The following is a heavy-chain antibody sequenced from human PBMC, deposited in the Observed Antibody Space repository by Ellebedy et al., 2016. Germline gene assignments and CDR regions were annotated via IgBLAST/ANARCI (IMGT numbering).Heavy chain of an antibody. V-gene: IGHV1-8*01. D-gene: IGHD6-6*01. CDR2: MNPNSGNT. CDR3: ARVGRVAARPKKRFYYYYYMDV. J-gene: IGHJ6*03. CDR1: GYTFTSYD. Sequence: ASVKVSCXASGYTFTSYDINWVRQATGQGLEWMGWMNPNSGNTGYAQKFQGRVTMTRNTSISTAYMELSSLRSEDTAVYYCARVGRVAARPKKRFYYYYYMDVWGKGTTVTVSS.